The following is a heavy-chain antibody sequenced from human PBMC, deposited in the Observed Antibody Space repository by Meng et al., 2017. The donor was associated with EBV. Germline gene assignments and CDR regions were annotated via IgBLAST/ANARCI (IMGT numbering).Heavy chain of an antibody. CDR2: ISYDGSNK. D-gene: IGHD5-18*01. CDR3: AKDQGRGTAMASDY. J-gene: IGHJ4*02. V-gene: IGHV3-30*18. CDR1: GFTFSSYG. Sequence: QVQLVEYGXXXXXAXGSXRVACAASGFTFSSYGMHWVRQAPGKGLEWVAVISYDGSNKYYADSVKGRFTISRDNSKNTLYLQMNSLRAEDTAVYYCAKDQGRGTAMASDYWGQGTLVTVSS.